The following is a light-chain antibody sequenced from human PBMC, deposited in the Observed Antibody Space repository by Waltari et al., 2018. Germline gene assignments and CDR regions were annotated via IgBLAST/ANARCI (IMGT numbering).Light chain of an antibody. CDR2: AAS. V-gene: IGKV1D-16*01. CDR3: QQYNSYPWT. CDR1: PGISSW. Sequence: DIQMTQSPSSLSASVGDRVTITCRASPGISSWVAWYQQKPEKGPKPLIYAASSLQSGVPSRFSGSGSGTHFTLTISSLQPEDFATYYCQQYNSYPWTFGQGTKVEMK. J-gene: IGKJ1*01.